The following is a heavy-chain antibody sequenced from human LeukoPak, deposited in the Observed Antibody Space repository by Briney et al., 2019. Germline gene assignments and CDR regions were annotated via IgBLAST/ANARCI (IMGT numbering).Heavy chain of an antibody. CDR3: ARVVGATYYYYYYYMDV. D-gene: IGHD1-26*01. J-gene: IGHJ6*03. CDR1: GGSISSYY. Sequence: PSETLSLTCTVSGGSISSYYWSWIRQPPGKGLEWIGYIYYSGSTNYNPSLKSRVTISVDTSKNQFSLKLSSVTAADTAVYYCARVVGATYYYYYYYMDVWGKGTTVTVSS. V-gene: IGHV4-59*01. CDR2: IYYSGST.